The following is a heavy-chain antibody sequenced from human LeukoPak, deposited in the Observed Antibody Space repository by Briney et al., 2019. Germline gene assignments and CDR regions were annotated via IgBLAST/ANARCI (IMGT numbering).Heavy chain of an antibody. V-gene: IGHV3-30*04. CDR1: GLSFNTYA. J-gene: IGHJ6*04. CDR2: ISYDGSYT. CDR3: ARALDV. Sequence: GGSLRLSCVDSGLSFNTYAMHWVRQAPGKGLEWVAAISYDGSYTYYRDSVRGRFTISRDNSKNTMYLQMNSLIAEDTAMYYCARALDVWGKGTTVTVSS.